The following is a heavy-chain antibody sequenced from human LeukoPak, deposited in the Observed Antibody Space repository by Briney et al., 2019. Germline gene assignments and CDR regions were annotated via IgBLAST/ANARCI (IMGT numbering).Heavy chain of an antibody. CDR1: GGSVSSGSYY. CDR2: IYYSGST. V-gene: IGHV4-61*01. CDR3: ARYSGYYLSYFDY. D-gene: IGHD3-22*01. J-gene: IGHJ4*02. Sequence: SETLSLTCTVSGGSVSSGSYYWSWIRQPPGKGLEWIGYIYYSGSTNYNPSLKSRVTISVDTSKNQFSLKLSSVTAADTAVYYCARYSGYYLSYFDYWGQGTLVTVSS.